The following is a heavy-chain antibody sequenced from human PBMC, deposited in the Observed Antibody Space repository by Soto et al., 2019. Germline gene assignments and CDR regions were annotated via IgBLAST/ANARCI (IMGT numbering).Heavy chain of an antibody. CDR1: GFPFSNAW. D-gene: IGHD2-21*01. J-gene: IGHJ6*02. Sequence: PGGSLRLSCAASGFPFSNAWMSWVRQAPGRGLEWVGRIKSTVDGGTTDYAAPVKGRFTISRDDSKNTVYLQMNSPKAEDTAVYPCVTGPGTYCATSNCHLYYYGLDVCGPGNTVTVS. V-gene: IGHV3-15*01. CDR3: VTGPGTYCATSNCHLYYYGLDV. CDR2: IKSTVDGGTT.